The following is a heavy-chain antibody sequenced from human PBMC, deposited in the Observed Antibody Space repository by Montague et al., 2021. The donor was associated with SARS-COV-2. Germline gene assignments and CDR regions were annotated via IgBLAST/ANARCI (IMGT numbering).Heavy chain of an antibody. V-gene: IGHV4-59*11. D-gene: IGHD2-8*01. J-gene: IGHJ2*01. CDR2: IYYDGSS. CDR3: ARSQWHNWYFDL. Sequence: SETLSLTCTVSGGSINHNWSWIRQPPGKGLEWIGYIYYDGSSNYNPSLRSRFTISMQTSRNQVSLRLSSVTAADTALYYCARSQWHNWYFDLWGRGTLVTVSS. CDR1: GGSINHN.